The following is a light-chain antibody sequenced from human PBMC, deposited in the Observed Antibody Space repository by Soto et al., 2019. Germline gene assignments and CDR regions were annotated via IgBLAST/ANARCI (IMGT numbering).Light chain of an antibody. CDR3: QQYVSSPFT. V-gene: IGKV3-15*01. CDR2: GAA. CDR1: QSVFSS. J-gene: IGKJ3*01. Sequence: EIVMTQSPATLSVSLGERVTLSCRASQSVFSSLAWYQQKPGQAPRLLIYGAATRPIGIPARFSGSGSGTEFTLTISRLEPEDFAVYYCQQYVSSPFTFGPGTKVDIK.